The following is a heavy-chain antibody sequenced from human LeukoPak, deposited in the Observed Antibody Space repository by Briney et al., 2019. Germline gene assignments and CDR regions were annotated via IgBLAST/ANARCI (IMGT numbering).Heavy chain of an antibody. J-gene: IGHJ6*02. CDR1: GYTFTSYG. CDR3: ARDPVITDSGSYYEAGSYYYYGMDV. D-gene: IGHD1-26*01. V-gene: IGHV1-18*01. CDR2: ISAYNGNT. Sequence: ASVKVSCKASGYTFTSYGISWVRQAPGQGLEWMGWISAYNGNTNYAQKLQGRVTMTTDTSTSTAYMELRSLRFEDTAVYYCARDPVITDSGSYYEAGSYYYYGMDVWGQGTTVTVSS.